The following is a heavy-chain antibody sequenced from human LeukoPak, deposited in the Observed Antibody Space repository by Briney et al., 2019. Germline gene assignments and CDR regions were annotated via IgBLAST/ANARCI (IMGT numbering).Heavy chain of an antibody. CDR3: ARSGGGSYYGNWFDP. CDR2: INPNSGGT. V-gene: IGHV1-2*02. Sequence: ASVKVSCKASGYTFTGYYMHWVRQAPGQGLEWMGWINPNSGGTNYAQKFQGRVTMTRDASISTAYMELSRLRSDDTAVYYCARSGGGSYYGNWFDPWGQGTLVTVSS. D-gene: IGHD1-26*01. CDR1: GYTFTGYY. J-gene: IGHJ5*02.